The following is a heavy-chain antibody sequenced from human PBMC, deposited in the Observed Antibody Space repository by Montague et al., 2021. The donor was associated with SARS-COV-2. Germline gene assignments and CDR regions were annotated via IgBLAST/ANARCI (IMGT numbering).Heavy chain of an antibody. J-gene: IGHJ3*01. D-gene: IGHD1-14*01. Sequence: SLRLSCAASGFIFSNFSFHWVRQAPGKGLVWVALITYDGIDKFYAASVKGRFTISRDNSKNTLFLRLNSLTPGDTAVYYCVRDRVPPDSGYAFDLWGRGTLVTVSS. CDR1: GFIFSNFS. V-gene: IGHV3-30*04. CDR2: ITYDGIDK. CDR3: VRDRVPPDSGYAFDL.